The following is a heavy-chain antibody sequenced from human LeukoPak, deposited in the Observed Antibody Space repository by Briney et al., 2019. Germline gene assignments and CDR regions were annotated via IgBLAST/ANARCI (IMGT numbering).Heavy chain of an antibody. V-gene: IGHV1-2*02. Sequence: ASVKLSCTGSGYTFTGYYMHWVRQAPGQGLEWMAWINPNNGATHYAQKFQGRVAVTRDTSISTAYMELSRLRSDDTAVYYCARAVGYGSGTYRQYYFDYWGQGTLVTVSS. CDR1: GYTFTGYY. CDR3: ARAVGYGSGTYRQYYFDY. J-gene: IGHJ4*02. D-gene: IGHD3-10*01. CDR2: INPNNGAT.